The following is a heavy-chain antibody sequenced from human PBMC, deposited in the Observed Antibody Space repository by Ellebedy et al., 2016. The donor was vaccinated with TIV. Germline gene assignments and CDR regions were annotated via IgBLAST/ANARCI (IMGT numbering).Heavy chain of an antibody. CDR3: AGLGESSSWRRDYYYYGMDV. CDR2: ISSSSSTI. CDR1: GFTFSSYS. D-gene: IGHD6-13*01. V-gene: IGHV3-48*04. Sequence: PGGSLRLSCAASGFTFSSYSMNWVRQAPGKGLEWVSYISSSSSTIYYADSVKGRFTISRDNAKNSLYLQMNSLRAEDTAVYYCAGLGESSSWRRDYYYYGMDVWGQGTTVTVSS. J-gene: IGHJ6*02.